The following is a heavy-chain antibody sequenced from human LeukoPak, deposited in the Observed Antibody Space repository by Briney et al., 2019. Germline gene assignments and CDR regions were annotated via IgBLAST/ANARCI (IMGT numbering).Heavy chain of an antibody. Sequence: SVKVSCRASGGTFSSYAISWVRQAPGQGLEWMGGIIPIFGTANYAQKFQGRVTITADKSTSTAYMELSSLRSEDTAVYYCARVSGYCSSTSCTSFDYWGQGTLVTVSS. D-gene: IGHD2-2*01. J-gene: IGHJ4*02. CDR1: GGTFSSYA. CDR3: ARVSGYCSSTSCTSFDY. V-gene: IGHV1-69*06. CDR2: IIPIFGTA.